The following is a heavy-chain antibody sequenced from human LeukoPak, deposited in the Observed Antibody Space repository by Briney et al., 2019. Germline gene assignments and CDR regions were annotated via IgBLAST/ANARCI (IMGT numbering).Heavy chain of an antibody. Sequence: SVKVSCKASGGTFSSYAISWVRQAPGQGLEWMGGIIPIFGTANYAQKFQGRVTITTDESTSTAYMELSSLRSEDTAVYYCARGVVPAAIRFDYWGQGTLVTVSS. D-gene: IGHD2-2*01. V-gene: IGHV1-69*05. CDR3: ARGVVPAAIRFDY. J-gene: IGHJ4*02. CDR1: GGTFSSYA. CDR2: IIPIFGTA.